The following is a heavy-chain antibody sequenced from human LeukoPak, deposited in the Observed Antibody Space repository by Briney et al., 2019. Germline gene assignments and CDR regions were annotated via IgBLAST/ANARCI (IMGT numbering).Heavy chain of an antibody. J-gene: IGHJ4*02. CDR1: GFSFSNYA. CDR2: ISGSGGTT. CDR3: AKDAYYDILTGYYPAYYFDY. D-gene: IGHD3-9*01. Sequence: GGSLRLSCAASGFSFSNYAMSWVRQAPGKGLEWVSGISGSGGTTYYADSVKGRVTISRDNSKNTLYLQMNSLRAEDTAVYYCAKDAYYDILTGYYPAYYFDYWGQGTLVTVSS. V-gene: IGHV3-23*01.